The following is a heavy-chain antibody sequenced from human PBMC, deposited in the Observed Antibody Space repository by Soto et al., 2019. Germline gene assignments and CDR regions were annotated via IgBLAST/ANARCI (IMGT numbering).Heavy chain of an antibody. CDR3: ARGPKDIVVVPAAIGLYNWFDP. D-gene: IGHD2-2*01. V-gene: IGHV4-34*01. CDR1: GGSFSGYY. CDR2: INHSGST. J-gene: IGHJ5*02. Sequence: SETLSLTCAVYGGSFSGYYWSWIRQPPGKGLEWIGEINHSGSTNYNPSLKSRVTISVDTSKNQFSLKLSSVTAADTAVYYRARGPKDIVVVPAAIGLYNWFDPSGQGTLVTVSS.